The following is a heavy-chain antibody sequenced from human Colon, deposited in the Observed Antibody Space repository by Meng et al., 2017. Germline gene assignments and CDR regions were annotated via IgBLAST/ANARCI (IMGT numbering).Heavy chain of an antibody. Sequence: GESLKISCAASGFTFNNYAMSWVRQAPGKGLEWVAAIGLDRVTHHSDSVKGRFTISRDRSGSPRYLQMDSLRVEDTAIYYCGRYRYDRNNFYGLDVWGQGTTVTVSS. CDR1: GFTFNNYA. CDR3: GRYRYDRNNFYGLDV. V-gene: IGHV3-23*01. D-gene: IGHD3-16*02. CDR2: IGLDRVT. J-gene: IGHJ6*02.